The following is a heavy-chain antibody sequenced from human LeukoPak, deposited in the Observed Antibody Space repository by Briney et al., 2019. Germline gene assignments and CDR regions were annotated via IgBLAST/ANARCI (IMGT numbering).Heavy chain of an antibody. CDR2: IYSGGST. V-gene: IGHV3-53*01. CDR1: GFTVSSNY. CDR3: ARGGYCGGDCWGYYFDY. Sequence: GGSLRLPCAASGFTVSSNYMSWVRQAPGKGLEWVSVIYSGGSTYYADSVKGRFTISRDNSKNTLYLQMNSLRAEDTAVYYCARGGYCGGDCWGYYFDYWGQGTLVTVSS. D-gene: IGHD2-21*02. J-gene: IGHJ4*02.